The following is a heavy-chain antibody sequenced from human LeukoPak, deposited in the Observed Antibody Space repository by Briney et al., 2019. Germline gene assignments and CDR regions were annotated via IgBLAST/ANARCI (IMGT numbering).Heavy chain of an antibody. V-gene: IGHV3-74*01. J-gene: IGHJ6*03. CDR1: GFPFSSYW. CDR3: AKDTTMVRGVPYYMDV. CDR2: IHSDGSSI. D-gene: IGHD3-10*01. Sequence: SGGSLRLSCAASGFPFSSYWMHWVRQVQGKGPVWVSRIHSDGSSITYADSVKGGFTISRDNGKKRLYRERKRLREEDTAVYYCAKDTTMVRGVPYYMDVWGKGTTVTISS.